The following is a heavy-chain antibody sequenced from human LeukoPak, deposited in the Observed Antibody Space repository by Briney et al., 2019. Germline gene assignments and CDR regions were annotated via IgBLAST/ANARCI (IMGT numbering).Heavy chain of an antibody. CDR2: IRARAGST. J-gene: IGHJ4*02. D-gene: IGHD1-1*01. CDR3: ARDVSTRNSARNDVDY. CDR1: GFTFAGYA. V-gene: IGHV3-23*01. Sequence: GGSLRLSCAASGFTFAGYAMNWFRQAPGKGLEWVSAIRARAGSTYYGDSVKGRFAVSRDNSKNSLYLQMNSLRAEDTAVYYCARDVSTRNSARNDVDYWGQGTLVTVSS.